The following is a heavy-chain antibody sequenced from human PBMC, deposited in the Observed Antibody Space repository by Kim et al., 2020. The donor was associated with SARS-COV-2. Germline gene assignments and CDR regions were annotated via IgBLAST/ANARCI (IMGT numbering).Heavy chain of an antibody. Sequence: GGSLRLSCAASGFTFSSYSMNWVRQAPGKGLEWVSSISSSSSYIYYADSVKGRFTISRDNAKNSLYLQMNSLRAEDTAVYYCARVTVTMFAFDIWGQGTMVTVSS. D-gene: IGHD4-17*01. CDR3: ARVTVTMFAFDI. CDR1: GFTFSSYS. J-gene: IGHJ3*02. CDR2: ISSSSSYI. V-gene: IGHV3-21*01.